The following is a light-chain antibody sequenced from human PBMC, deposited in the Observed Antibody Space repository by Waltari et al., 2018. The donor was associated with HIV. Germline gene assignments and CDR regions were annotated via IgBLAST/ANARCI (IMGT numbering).Light chain of an antibody. CDR1: QAISNS. CDR2: AAS. Sequence: DIQLTQSPASLSASVGDRVTITCRARQAISNSIAWYQQRQGKAPRLLLFAASRLETGGTSRFIGSGSGTFFTLTITSLQPGDFATYYCQQYYSTTTWTFGQGTRVE. CDR3: QQYYSTTTWT. V-gene: IGKV1-NL1*01. J-gene: IGKJ1*01.